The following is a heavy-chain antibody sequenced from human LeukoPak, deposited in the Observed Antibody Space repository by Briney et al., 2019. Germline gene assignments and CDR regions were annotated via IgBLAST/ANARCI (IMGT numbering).Heavy chain of an antibody. D-gene: IGHD4-17*01. CDR3: ARDPDYGDYGDHFDY. Sequence: PGGSLRLSCAASGFTFSSYGMHWVRQAPGKGLEWVAVISYDGSNKYYADSVKGRFTISRDNSKNTLYLQMNSLRAEDTAVYYCARDPDYGDYGDHFDYWGQGTLVTVSS. V-gene: IGHV3-30*03. CDR2: ISYDGSNK. J-gene: IGHJ4*02. CDR1: GFTFSSYG.